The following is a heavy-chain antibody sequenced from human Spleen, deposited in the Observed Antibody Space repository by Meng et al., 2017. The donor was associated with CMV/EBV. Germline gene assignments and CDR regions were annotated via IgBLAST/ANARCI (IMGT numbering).Heavy chain of an antibody. CDR2: ISGSGGST. CDR1: GFTFSSYA. J-gene: IGHJ6*02. CDR3: ARDSIVVPGRIYYYAMDV. V-gene: IGHV3-23*01. Sequence: GESLKISCAASGFTFSSYAMSWVRQAPGKGLEWVSAISGSGGSTYYADSVKGRFTISRDNAKNTVFLQMHSLGVEDTAVYYCARDSIVVPGRIYYYAMDVWGHGTTVTVSS. D-gene: IGHD6-19*01.